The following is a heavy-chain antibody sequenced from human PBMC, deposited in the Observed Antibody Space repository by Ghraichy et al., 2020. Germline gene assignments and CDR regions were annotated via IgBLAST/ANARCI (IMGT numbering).Heavy chain of an antibody. D-gene: IGHD1-26*01. J-gene: IGHJ3*01. CDR1: GFTFHKYC. V-gene: IGHV3-21*01. Sequence: LSLNCAASGFTFHKYCLSWVRQAPGKGLEWVSSISSTGSYIYYADSVKGRFTISRDNALQSLFLQMNSLRAEDTALYFCARDTTPYSASTGESFDVWGQGTMVTVSS. CDR2: ISSTGSYI. CDR3: ARDTTPYSASTGESFDV.